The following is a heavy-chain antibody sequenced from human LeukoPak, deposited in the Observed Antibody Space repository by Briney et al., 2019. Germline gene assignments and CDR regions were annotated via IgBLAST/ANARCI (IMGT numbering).Heavy chain of an antibody. CDR1: GFTFSSYA. J-gene: IGHJ4*02. D-gene: IGHD6-13*01. CDR2: INSGGNYI. Sequence: PGGSLRLSCAASGFTFSSYAMNWVRQAPGKGLEWVSSINSGGNYIYYSDSVKGRFTISRDSAENSLYLQMNSLRAEDTAVYYCATISAAGRGGDLDFWGQGTLVTVSS. V-gene: IGHV3-21*01. CDR3: ATISAAGRGGDLDF.